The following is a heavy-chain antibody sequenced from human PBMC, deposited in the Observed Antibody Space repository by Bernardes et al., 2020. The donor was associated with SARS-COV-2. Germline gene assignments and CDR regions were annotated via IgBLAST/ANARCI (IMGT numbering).Heavy chain of an antibody. Sequence: GGSLSPSRSAPGFTLSSYGMHWGRPAPGKGPGWVAVLSYDGSNKYYADSVKGRFTISRDNSKNTLYLQMNSLRAEDTAVYYCAKSAVAAALASMDVWGQGTTVTVSS. V-gene: IGHV3-30*18. D-gene: IGHD6-19*01. CDR3: AKSAVAAALASMDV. CDR2: LSYDGSNK. J-gene: IGHJ6*02. CDR1: GFTLSSYG.